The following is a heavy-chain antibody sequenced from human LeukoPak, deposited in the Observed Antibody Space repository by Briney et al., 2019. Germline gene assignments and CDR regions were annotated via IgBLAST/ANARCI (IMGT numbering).Heavy chain of an antibody. J-gene: IGHJ5*02. D-gene: IGHD2-15*01. V-gene: IGHV1-69*05. Sequence: SVKVSCKASGGTFSSYAISWVRQAPGQGLEWMGGIIPIFGTANYAQKFQGRVTITTDESPSTAYMELSSLRSEDTAVYYCARDLTKGYCSGGSCYDRFDPWGQGTLVTVSS. CDR3: ARDLTKGYCSGGSCYDRFDP. CDR1: GGTFSSYA. CDR2: IIPIFGTA.